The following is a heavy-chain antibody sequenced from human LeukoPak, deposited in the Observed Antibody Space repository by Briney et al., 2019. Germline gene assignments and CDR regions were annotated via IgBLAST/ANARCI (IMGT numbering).Heavy chain of an antibody. J-gene: IGHJ3*02. Sequence: GASVKVSCKASGGTFSSYAISWVRQAPGQGLEWMGGIIPIFGTANYAQKFQGRVTITTDESTSTAYMELSSLRSEDTAVYYCARIVVVPAADDAFDIWGQGTMVTVSS. CDR3: ARIVVVPAADDAFDI. CDR1: GGTFSSYA. V-gene: IGHV1-69*05. D-gene: IGHD2-2*01. CDR2: IIPIFGTA.